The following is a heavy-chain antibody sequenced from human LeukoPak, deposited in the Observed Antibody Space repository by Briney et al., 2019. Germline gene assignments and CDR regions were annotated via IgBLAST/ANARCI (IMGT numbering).Heavy chain of an antibody. CDR1: GFTFGGYG. J-gene: IGHJ4*02. Sequence: GGSLRLSCAGSGFTFGGYGMHWFRQTPGKGLEWVAVIAYDGSRAFYGDSVKGRFTISRDNSKNTMSVQMDDLRAEDTAVYYCTRYNNDHFDYWGQGTLVTVSS. CDR2: IAYDGSRA. V-gene: IGHV3-33*01. CDR3: TRYNNDHFDY. D-gene: IGHD1-14*01.